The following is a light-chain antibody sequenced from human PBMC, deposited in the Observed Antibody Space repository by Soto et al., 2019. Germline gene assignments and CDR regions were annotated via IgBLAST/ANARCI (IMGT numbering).Light chain of an antibody. CDR1: QSISSW. CDR2: KAS. Sequence: EMLMIQSASTVAASVGARVTITCRASQSISSWLAWYQQKPGKAPKVLIYKASTLESGVPSRFSGSGSGTEFTLTISSLQPDDFATYYCQNYNSYSLISFGQGTRLEF. CDR3: QNYNSYSLIS. J-gene: IGKJ5*01. V-gene: IGKV1-5*03.